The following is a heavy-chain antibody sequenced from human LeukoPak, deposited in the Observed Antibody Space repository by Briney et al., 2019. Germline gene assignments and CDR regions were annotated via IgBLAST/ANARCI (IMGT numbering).Heavy chain of an antibody. V-gene: IGHV4-39*01. CDR2: IYYSGST. D-gene: IGHD4/OR15-4a*01. J-gene: IGHJ5*02. CDR1: GGSISSSSYY. CDR3: ARTPTPIRSVLIDP. Sequence: PSETLSLTCTVSGGSISSSSYYWGWIRQPPGKGLEWIGSIYYSGSTYYNPSLKSRVTISVDTSKNQFSLKLSSVTAADTAVYYCARTPTPIRSVLIDPWGQGTLVTGSS.